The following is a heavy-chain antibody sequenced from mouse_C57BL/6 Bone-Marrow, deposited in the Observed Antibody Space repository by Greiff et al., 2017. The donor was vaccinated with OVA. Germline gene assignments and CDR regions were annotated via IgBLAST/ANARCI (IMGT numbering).Heavy chain of an antibody. CDR3: ARRRAWDWFAY. V-gene: IGHV1-85*01. J-gene: IGHJ3*01. CDR1: GYTFTSYD. Sequence: VKLMESGAELVMPGASVKLSCKASGYTFTSYDINWVKQRPGQGLEWIGWIYPRDGSTKYNEKFKGKATLTVDTSSSTAYMELHSLTSEDSAVYFCARRRAWDWFAYWGQGTLVTVSA. D-gene: IGHD4-1*01. CDR2: IYPRDGST.